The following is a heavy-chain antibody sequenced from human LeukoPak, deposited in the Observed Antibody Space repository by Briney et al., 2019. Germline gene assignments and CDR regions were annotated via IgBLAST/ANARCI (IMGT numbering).Heavy chain of an antibody. D-gene: IGHD4-17*01. Sequence: SQTLSLTCAISGNSVSSNSAAWNWIRQSPSRGLEWLGRTYYRSKWYNDYAVSVKSRITINPDTSKNQFSLQLNSVTPEDTAVYYCARARGYGDYLVYAFDIWGQGTMVTVSS. V-gene: IGHV6-1*01. CDR1: GNSVSSNSAA. CDR2: TYYRSKWYN. J-gene: IGHJ3*02. CDR3: ARARGYGDYLVYAFDI.